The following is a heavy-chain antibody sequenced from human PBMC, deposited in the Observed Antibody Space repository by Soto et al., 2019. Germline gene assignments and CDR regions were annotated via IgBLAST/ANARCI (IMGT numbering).Heavy chain of an antibody. V-gene: IGHV1-18*01. CDR1: GYTFITYG. J-gene: IGHJ3*02. Sequence: GASVKVSCKASGYTFITYGISWVRQATGQGLEWMGWISSYNGNTNYAQKLQGRVTMTTDTSTTTAYMELRSLRSDDTAVYYCARYTAGNGAFDIWGQGTMVTVSS. CDR2: ISSYNGNT. CDR3: ARYTAGNGAFDI. D-gene: IGHD6-13*01.